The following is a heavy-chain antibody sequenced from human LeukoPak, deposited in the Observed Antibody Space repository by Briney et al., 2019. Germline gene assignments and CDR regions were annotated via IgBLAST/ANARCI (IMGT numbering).Heavy chain of an antibody. D-gene: IGHD3-3*01. CDR1: GFTFSSYG. Sequence: GRSLRLSCAASGFTFSSYGMHWVRQAPGKGLEWVAVISYDGSNKYYADSVKGRFTISRDNSKNTLYLQMNSLRAEDTAVYYCARARGYDFWSGYLGYWGQGTLVTVSS. J-gene: IGHJ4*02. V-gene: IGHV3-30*03. CDR3: ARARGYDFWSGYLGY. CDR2: ISYDGSNK.